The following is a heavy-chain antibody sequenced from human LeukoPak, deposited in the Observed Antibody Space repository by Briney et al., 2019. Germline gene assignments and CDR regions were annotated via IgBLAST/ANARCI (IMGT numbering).Heavy chain of an antibody. CDR3: AKDGTGYSSSWYDYYYYMDV. D-gene: IGHD6-13*01. CDR2: IPYDGSNK. CDR1: GFTFSSFG. Sequence: GGSLRLSCAASGFTFSSFGMHWVRQAPGKGLEWVAVIPYDGSNKYYADSVKGRFTISRDNSKNTLYLQMNSLRAEDTAVYYCAKDGTGYSSSWYDYYYYMDVWGKGTTVTVSS. V-gene: IGHV3-30*18. J-gene: IGHJ6*03.